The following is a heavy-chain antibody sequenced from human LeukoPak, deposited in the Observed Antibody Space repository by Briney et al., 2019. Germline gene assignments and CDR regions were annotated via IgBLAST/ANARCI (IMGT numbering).Heavy chain of an antibody. CDR3: AGTGYYYDSSGYYLGDY. D-gene: IGHD3-22*01. V-gene: IGHV3-73*01. CDR1: GFTFSGSA. Sequence: GGSLRLSCAASGFTFSGSALHWVRQASGKGLEWVGRIRSTANGYATAYAASVKGRFTISRDDSRNTAYLQMNSLRAEDTAVYYCAGTGYYYDSSGYYLGDYWGQGTLVTVSS. J-gene: IGHJ4*02. CDR2: IRSTANGYAT.